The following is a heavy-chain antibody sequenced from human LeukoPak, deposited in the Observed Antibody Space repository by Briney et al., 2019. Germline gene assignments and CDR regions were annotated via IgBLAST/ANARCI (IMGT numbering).Heavy chain of an antibody. D-gene: IGHD2-2*02. CDR1: GFTFSTYW. CDR3: ARYTDYYFDY. V-gene: IGHV3-7*01. J-gene: IGHJ4*02. CDR2: MKRDGSEI. Sequence: GGSLRLSGAASGFTFSTYWMTWVRQAPGKGLEWVANMKRDGSEIYYAGSVKGRFTISRDNAKNSLYLQMNSLRAEDTAVYYCARYTDYYFDYWGQGTLVTVSS.